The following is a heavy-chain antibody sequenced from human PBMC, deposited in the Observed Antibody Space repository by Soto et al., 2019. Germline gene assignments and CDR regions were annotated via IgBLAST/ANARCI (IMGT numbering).Heavy chain of an antibody. J-gene: IGHJ6*02. CDR3: ARVNSVGATTGRGYYYYYYGMDV. CDR1: GGTFSSYA. CDR2: IIPIFGTA. D-gene: IGHD1-26*01. V-gene: IGHV1-69*13. Sequence: SXKVSCKASGGTFSSYAISWVRQAPGQGLEWMGGIIPIFGTANYAQKFQGRVTITADESTSTAYIELSSLGSEDTAVYYCARVNSVGATTGRGYYYYYYGMDVWGQGATVTVSS.